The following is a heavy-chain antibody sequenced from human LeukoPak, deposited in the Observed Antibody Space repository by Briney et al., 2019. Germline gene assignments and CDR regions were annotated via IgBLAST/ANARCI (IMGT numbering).Heavy chain of an antibody. Sequence: ASVKVSCKASGYTFTGYYMHWVRQAPGQGLEWMGRINPNSGGTNYAQKFQGRVTMTRDTSISTAHMELSRLRSDDTAVYYCARGIVYYYDSSGYYPPDYWGQGTLVTVSS. CDR3: ARGIVYYYDSSGYYPPDY. CDR1: GYTFTGYY. J-gene: IGHJ4*02. CDR2: INPNSGGT. D-gene: IGHD3-22*01. V-gene: IGHV1-2*06.